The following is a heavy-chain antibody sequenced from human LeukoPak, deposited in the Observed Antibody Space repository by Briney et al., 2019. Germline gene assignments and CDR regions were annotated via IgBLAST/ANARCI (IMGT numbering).Heavy chain of an antibody. V-gene: IGHV1-69*13. Sequence: SVKVSCKASGGTFSNYAITWVRQAPGQGLEWMGGIIPSFGTTDYPQKFQGRVTLTADESTSTAYMELSSLRSEDTAVYYCAKDLGSIVGAGNFDYWGQGTLVTVSS. D-gene: IGHD1-26*01. J-gene: IGHJ4*02. CDR1: GGTFSNYA. CDR2: IIPSFGTT. CDR3: AKDLGSIVGAGNFDY.